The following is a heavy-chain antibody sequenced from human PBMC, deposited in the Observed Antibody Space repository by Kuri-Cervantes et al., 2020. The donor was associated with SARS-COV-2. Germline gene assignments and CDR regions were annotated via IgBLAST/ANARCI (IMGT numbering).Heavy chain of an antibody. Sequence: SETLSLTCTVSGGSISSYYWSWIRQPPGKGLEWIGYIYNSGSTNYNPSLKSRVTISVDTSKNQFSLKLSSVTAADTAVYYCARDYYDSSGYGYYYYMDVWGKGTTVTVSS. CDR1: GGSISSYY. V-gene: IGHV4-59*01. D-gene: IGHD3-22*01. CDR3: ARDYYDSSGYGYYYYMDV. CDR2: IYNSGST. J-gene: IGHJ6*03.